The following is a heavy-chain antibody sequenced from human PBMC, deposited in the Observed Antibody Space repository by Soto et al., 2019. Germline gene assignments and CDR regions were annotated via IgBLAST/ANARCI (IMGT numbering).Heavy chain of an antibody. D-gene: IGHD3-3*01. Sequence: PSETLSLTCTVPGGSISSSSYYWGWIRQPPGKGLEWIGSIYYSGSTYYNPSLKSRVTISVDTSKNQFSLKLSSVTAADTAVYYCARGVGAFGVVMPNWFDPWGQGTLVTVSS. CDR2: IYYSGST. CDR1: GGSISSSSYY. V-gene: IGHV4-39*01. J-gene: IGHJ5*02. CDR3: ARGVGAFGVVMPNWFDP.